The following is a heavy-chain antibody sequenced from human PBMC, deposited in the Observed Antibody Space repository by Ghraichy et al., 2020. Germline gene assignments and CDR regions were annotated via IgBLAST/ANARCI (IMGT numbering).Heavy chain of an antibody. Sequence: GGSLRLSCAASGFTFSSYGMHWVRQAPGKGLEWVAVIWYDGSNKYYADSVKGRFTISRDNSKNTLYLQMNSLRAEDTAVYYCARANFDYGDTDAFDIWGQGTMVTVSS. V-gene: IGHV3-33*01. CDR2: IWYDGSNK. D-gene: IGHD4-17*01. CDR3: ARANFDYGDTDAFDI. CDR1: GFTFSSYG. J-gene: IGHJ3*02.